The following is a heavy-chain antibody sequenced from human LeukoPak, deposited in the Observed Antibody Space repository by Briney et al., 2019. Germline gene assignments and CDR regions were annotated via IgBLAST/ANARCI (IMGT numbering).Heavy chain of an antibody. J-gene: IGHJ3*02. Sequence: GGSLRLSCAASGFNFSIYSMNWVRQAPGKGLEWVSYITRSSTTIYYADSVKGRFTISRDNAKNSLYLQMNSLRAEDTAVYYCARVRRQVYSLYSSGWYDAFDIWGQGTMVTVSS. CDR1: GFNFSIYS. V-gene: IGHV3-48*01. CDR3: ARVRRQVYSLYSSGWYDAFDI. D-gene: IGHD6-19*01. CDR2: ITRSSTTI.